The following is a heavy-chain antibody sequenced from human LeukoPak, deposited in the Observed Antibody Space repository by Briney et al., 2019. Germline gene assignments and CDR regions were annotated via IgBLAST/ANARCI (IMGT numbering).Heavy chain of an antibody. CDR1: GFIFGSYT. CDR2: ITSNGGTT. D-gene: IGHD3-3*01. Sequence: GGSMTLAWPASGFIFGSYTLQWVRPAAGRGLEYVSAITSNGGTTYHAMSVKGRFIISRDNAENTLYLQMGSLRAEDMAVYYCASGVGVAGHGAFDIWGQGTMVTVSS. V-gene: IGHV3-64*01. J-gene: IGHJ3*02. CDR3: ASGVGVAGHGAFDI.